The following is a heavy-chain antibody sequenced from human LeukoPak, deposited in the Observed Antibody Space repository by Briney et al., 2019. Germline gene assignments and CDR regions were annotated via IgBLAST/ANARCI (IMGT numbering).Heavy chain of an antibody. D-gene: IGHD4-23*01. CDR3: AREGYGGKTYFDY. CDR2: INHSGST. CDR1: GGSFSGYY. J-gene: IGHJ4*02. Sequence: PSETLPLTCAVYGGSFSGYYWSWIRQPPGKGLEWIGEINHSGSTNYNPSLKSRVTISVDTSKNQFPLKLSSVTAADTAVYYCAREGYGGKTYFDYWGQGTLVTVSS. V-gene: IGHV4-34*01.